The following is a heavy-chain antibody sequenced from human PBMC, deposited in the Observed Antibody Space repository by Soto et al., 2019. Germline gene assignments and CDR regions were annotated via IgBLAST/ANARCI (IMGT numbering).Heavy chain of an antibody. V-gene: IGHV1-18*01. CDR1: YCTFCSCD. D-gene: IGHD6-13*01. CDR2: ESDHNGNT. J-gene: IGHJ4*02. Sequence: ASYCTFCSCDYWSLRRAPGQGVEGMGGESDHNGNTNYAQTLQGRVTITTDTSKSTAYMELRSLRSDDTAVYYCARDWAAAGPFDYWGQGTLVTVSS. CDR3: ARDWAAAGPFDY.